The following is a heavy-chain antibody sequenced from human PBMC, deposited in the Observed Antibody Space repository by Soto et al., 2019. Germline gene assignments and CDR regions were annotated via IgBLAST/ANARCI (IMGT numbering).Heavy chain of an antibody. J-gene: IGHJ4*02. D-gene: IGHD3-3*01. CDR3: AGAYYDFWSGNIVDY. Sequence: PSETLSLTCTVSGGSISSYYWSWIRQPPGKGLEWIGYIYYSGSTNYNPSLKSRVTISVDTSKNQFSLKLSSVTAADTAVYYCAGAYYDFWSGNIVDYWGQGTLVTVSS. V-gene: IGHV4-59*08. CDR1: GGSISSYY. CDR2: IYYSGST.